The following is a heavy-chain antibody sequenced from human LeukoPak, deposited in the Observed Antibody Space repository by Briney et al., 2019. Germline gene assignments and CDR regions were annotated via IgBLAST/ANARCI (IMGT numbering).Heavy chain of an antibody. CDR1: GYTFTSYY. CDR2: INPSGGST. J-gene: IGHJ4*02. D-gene: IGHD2-2*01. V-gene: IGHV1-46*01. Sequence: ASVKVSCKASGYTFTSYYMHWVRQAPGQGLEWMGIINPSGGSTSYAQKFQGRVTIIADKSTNTAYMELSSLRSEDTAVYYCARGFRSTYYFDYLGQGTLVTVSS. CDR3: ARGFRSTYYFDY.